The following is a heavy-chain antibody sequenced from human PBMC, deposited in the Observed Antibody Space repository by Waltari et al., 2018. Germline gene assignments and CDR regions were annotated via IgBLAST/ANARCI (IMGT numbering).Heavy chain of an antibody. V-gene: IGHV3-33*01. CDR1: GFTFSSCG. CDR3: ARVGDGGAFDI. CDR2: IWYDGSNK. D-gene: IGHD3-10*01. J-gene: IGHJ3*02. Sequence: QVQLVESGGGVVQPGRSLRLSCAASGFTFSSCGMHWVRQAPGKGLEWVAVIWYDGSNKYYADSVKGRFTISRDNSKNTLYLQMNSLRAEDTAVYYCARVGDGGAFDIWGQGTMVTVSS.